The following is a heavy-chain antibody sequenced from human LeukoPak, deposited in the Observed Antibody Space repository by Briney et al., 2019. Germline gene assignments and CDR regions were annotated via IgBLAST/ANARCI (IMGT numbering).Heavy chain of an antibody. CDR1: GYTFNLYG. Sequence: GALVKVSCKAFGYTFNLYGINWVRQAPGQGLEWMGWISDYNGQTNYAQKFQGRVTMTTDTSTSTAYMEVRSLTSDDTAVYYCARGDYGDSMDYWGQGTLVSVSS. D-gene: IGHD4-17*01. V-gene: IGHV1-18*01. CDR2: ISDYNGQT. J-gene: IGHJ4*02. CDR3: ARGDYGDSMDY.